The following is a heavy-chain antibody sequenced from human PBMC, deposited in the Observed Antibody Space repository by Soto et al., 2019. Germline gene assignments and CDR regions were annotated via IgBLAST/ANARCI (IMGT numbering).Heavy chain of an antibody. J-gene: IGHJ4*01. CDR3: AGAREPEYSSSIFFDY. CDR2: ISGSGGST. V-gene: IGHV3-23*01. D-gene: IGHD6-6*01. CDR1: GFTFSSYA. Sequence: GGSLRLSCAASGFTFSSYAMSWVRQAPGKGLEWVSAISGSGGSTYYADSVKGRFTISRDNSKNTLYLQMNSLRAEDTAVYYCAGAREPEYSSSIFFDYWGRGTVVTVSS.